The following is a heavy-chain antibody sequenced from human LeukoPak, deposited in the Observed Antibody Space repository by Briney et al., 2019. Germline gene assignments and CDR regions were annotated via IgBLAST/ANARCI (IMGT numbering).Heavy chain of an antibody. V-gene: IGHV3-23*01. CDR1: GYTFNSYA. CDR3: AKEPASGSCFDY. CDR2: ISGSGGST. Sequence: PGGSLRLSCAASGYTFNSYAMSWVCQAPGKGLEWVSAISGSGGSTYYADSVKGRFTISRDNSKNTLYLQMNSLRAEDTALYYCAKEPASGSCFDYWGQGTLVTVSS. J-gene: IGHJ4*02. D-gene: IGHD3-10*01.